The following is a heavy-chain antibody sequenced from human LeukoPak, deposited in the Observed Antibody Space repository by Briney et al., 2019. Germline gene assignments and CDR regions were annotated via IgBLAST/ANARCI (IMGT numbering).Heavy chain of an antibody. D-gene: IGHD5-24*01. CDR1: GGSFSGYY. V-gene: IGHV4-34*01. J-gene: IGHJ4*02. Sequence: SETLSLTCAVYGGSFSGYYGSWIRQPPGKGLEWIGEINHSGSTNYNPSLKSRVAISVDTSKNQFSLKLSSATAADTAVYYCARDGRGLDYRGQGSLVTVSS. CDR3: ARDGRGLDY. CDR2: INHSGST.